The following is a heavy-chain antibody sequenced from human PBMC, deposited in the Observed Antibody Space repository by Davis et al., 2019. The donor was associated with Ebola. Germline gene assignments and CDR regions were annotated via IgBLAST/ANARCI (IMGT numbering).Heavy chain of an antibody. V-gene: IGHV3-73*01. CDR3: TSTAGSVDY. J-gene: IGHJ4*02. D-gene: IGHD1-26*01. CDR1: GFTFSSYW. Sequence: GGSLRLSCAASGFTFSSYWMSWVRQASGKGLEWVGRIRSKANSYATAYAASVKGRFTISRDDSKNTAYLQMNSLKTEDTAVYYCTSTAGSVDYWGQGTLVTVSS. CDR2: IRSKANSYAT.